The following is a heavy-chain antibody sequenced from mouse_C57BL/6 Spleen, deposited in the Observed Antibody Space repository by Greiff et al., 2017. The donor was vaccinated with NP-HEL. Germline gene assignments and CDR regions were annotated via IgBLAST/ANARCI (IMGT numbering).Heavy chain of an antibody. V-gene: IGHV1-19*01. Sequence: EVQLQQSGPVLMKPGASVKMSCKPSGYTFTDYYMNWVKQSHGKSLEWIGVINPYNGGTSYNQKFKGKATLTVDKSSSTAYMELNSLTSEDSAVYYCARRGITTDYFDYWGQGTTLTVSS. CDR1: GYTFTDYY. CDR3: ARRGITTDYFDY. CDR2: INPYNGGT. D-gene: IGHD1-1*01. J-gene: IGHJ2*01.